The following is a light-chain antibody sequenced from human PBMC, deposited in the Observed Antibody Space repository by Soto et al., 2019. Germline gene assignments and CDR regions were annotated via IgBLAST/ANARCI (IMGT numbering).Light chain of an antibody. CDR1: SSDIGGYNF. Sequence: QSALTQPASVSGSPGQSITISCTGSSSDIGGYNFVSWYQQHPGKAPKLMIFDVSNRPSGVSNRFSGSKSGNTASLTISGLQAEDEADYYCSSYTSSSILGVVIGGGTKVTVL. CDR3: SSYTSSSILGVV. CDR2: DVS. J-gene: IGLJ2*01. V-gene: IGLV2-14*03.